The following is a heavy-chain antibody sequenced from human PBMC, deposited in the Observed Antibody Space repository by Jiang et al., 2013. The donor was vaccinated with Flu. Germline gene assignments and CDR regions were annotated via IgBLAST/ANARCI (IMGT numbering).Heavy chain of an antibody. D-gene: IGHD3-10*01. CDR3: AYRRLPSALITMVRGVPPYYGMDV. CDR2: IYWDDDK. V-gene: IGHV2-5*02. J-gene: IGHJ6*04. Sequence: KPTQTLTLTCTFSGFSLSTSGVGVGWIRQPPGKALEWLALIYWDDDKRYSPSLKSRLTITKDTSKNQVVLTMSNMDPVDTATYYCAYRRLPSALITMVRGVPPYYGMDVWGKGTTVTVSS. CDR1: GFSLSTSGVG.